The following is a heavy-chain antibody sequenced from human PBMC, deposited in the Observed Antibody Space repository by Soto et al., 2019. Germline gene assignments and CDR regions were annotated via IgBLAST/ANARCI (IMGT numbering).Heavy chain of an antibody. Sequence: VQLVESGGGVVQPGRSLRLSCAASGFTITNHAMHWVRQAPGKGLEWAAVLSYDGSNAYYADSVKGRFTISRDSPTNTLSLEMNSLGAEDTALYYCARDRIVGSQDGFNAFDIWGQGTMVTVSS. J-gene: IGHJ3*02. CDR1: GFTITNHA. D-gene: IGHD1-26*01. CDR2: LSYDGSNA. V-gene: IGHV3-30*04. CDR3: ARDRIVGSQDGFNAFDI.